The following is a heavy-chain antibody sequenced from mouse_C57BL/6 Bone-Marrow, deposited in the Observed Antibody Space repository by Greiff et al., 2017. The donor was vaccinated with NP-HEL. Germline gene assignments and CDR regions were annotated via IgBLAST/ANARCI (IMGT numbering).Heavy chain of an antibody. D-gene: IGHD1-1*01. CDR1: GFSFNTYA. Sequence: EVQGVESGGGLVQPKGSLKLSCAASGFSFNTYAMNWVRQAPGKGLEWVARIRSKSNNYATYYADSVKDRFTISRDDSESMLYLQMNNLKTEDTAMYYCVRHEYYYGSRGYWYFDVWGTGTTVTVSS. CDR2: IRSKSNNYAT. CDR3: VRHEYYYGSRGYWYFDV. V-gene: IGHV10-1*01. J-gene: IGHJ1*03.